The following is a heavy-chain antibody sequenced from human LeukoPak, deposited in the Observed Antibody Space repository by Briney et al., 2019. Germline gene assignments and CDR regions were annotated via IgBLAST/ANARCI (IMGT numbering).Heavy chain of an antibody. CDR3: ARGRAAPLGY. D-gene: IGHD6-6*01. V-gene: IGHV4-30-2*01. Sequence: PSQTLSLTCAVSGGSISSGGYSWSWIRQPPGKGLEWIGYIYHSGSTYYNPSLKSRVTISVDRSKNQFSLKLSSVTAADTAVYYCARGRAAPLGYWGQGTLVTVSS. J-gene: IGHJ4*02. CDR2: IYHSGST. CDR1: GGSISSGGYS.